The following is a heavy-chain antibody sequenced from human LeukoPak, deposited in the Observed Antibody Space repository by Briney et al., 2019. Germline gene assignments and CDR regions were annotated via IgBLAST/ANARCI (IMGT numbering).Heavy chain of an antibody. D-gene: IGHD2-8*01. V-gene: IGHV4-38-2*01. Sequence: AETLTLPCAVSGYPLGKYYYRGWLRSSPGTGVGCIGRIYGRAYAPYTPPLMNRVHLSAHTSKNSFSPQLKSVTGADTAVYYCARHDSRGSVSTRFDYWGPGIQVTVSS. CDR3: ARHDSRGSVSTRFDY. CDR2: IYGRAYA. J-gene: IGHJ4*02. CDR1: GYPLGKYYY.